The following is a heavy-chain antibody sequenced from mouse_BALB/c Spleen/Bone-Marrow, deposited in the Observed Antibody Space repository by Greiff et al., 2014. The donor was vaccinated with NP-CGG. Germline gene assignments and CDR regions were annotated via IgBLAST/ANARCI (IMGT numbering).Heavy chain of an antibody. CDR2: IDPANGNT. CDR1: GFNIKDTY. CDR3: AAYYYGSSQFAY. V-gene: IGHV14-3*02. Sequence: EVQLVESGAELVKPGASVKLSCTASGFNIKDTYMHWVKQRPEQGPEWIRRIDPANGNTKYDPKFQGKATITADTSSNTAYLQLSSPTSEDTAVYYCAAYYYGSSQFAYWGQGTLVTVSA. D-gene: IGHD1-1*01. J-gene: IGHJ3*01.